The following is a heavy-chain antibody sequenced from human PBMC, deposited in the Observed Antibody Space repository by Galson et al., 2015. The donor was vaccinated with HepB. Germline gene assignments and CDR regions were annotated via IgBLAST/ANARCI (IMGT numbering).Heavy chain of an antibody. CDR1: GFTVSSNY. CDR2: IYSGGST. D-gene: IGHD6-13*01. Sequence: SLRLSCAASGFTVSSNYMSWVRQAPGKGLEWVSVIYSGGSTYYADSVKGRFTISRDNSKNTLYLQMNSLRAEDTAVYYCARDSPHSSSYSGMSWGQGTLVTVSS. CDR3: ARDSPHSSSYSGMS. J-gene: IGHJ4*02. V-gene: IGHV3-66*01.